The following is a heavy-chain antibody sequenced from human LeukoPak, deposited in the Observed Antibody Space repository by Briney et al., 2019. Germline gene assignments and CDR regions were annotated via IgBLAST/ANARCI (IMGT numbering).Heavy chain of an antibody. CDR1: GGTFSSYA. Sequence: GASVKVSCKASGGTFSSYAISWVRQAPGQGLEWMGGIIPTFGTANYAQKFQGRVTITADESTSTAYMELSSLRSEDTAVYYCARPSTTVVTGGGGDAFDIWGQGTMVTVSS. CDR3: ARPSTTVVTGGGGDAFDI. CDR2: IIPTFGTA. D-gene: IGHD4-23*01. V-gene: IGHV1-69*13. J-gene: IGHJ3*02.